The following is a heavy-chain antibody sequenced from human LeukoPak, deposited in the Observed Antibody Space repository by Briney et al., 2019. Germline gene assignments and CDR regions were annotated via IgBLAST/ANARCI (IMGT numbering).Heavy chain of an antibody. V-gene: IGHV3-11*04. CDR1: GFTFSDYY. CDR2: MSTSDSPI. D-gene: IGHD4-17*01. CDR3: VGMGRYGDYDY. J-gene: IGHJ4*02. Sequence: PGGSLRLSCAASGFTFSDYYMSWIRQAPGKGLEWVSYMSTSDSPIYYTDSVKGRFTISRDNAKNSLYLQMNSLRAEDTAVYYCVGMGRYGDYDYWGQGTLVTVSS.